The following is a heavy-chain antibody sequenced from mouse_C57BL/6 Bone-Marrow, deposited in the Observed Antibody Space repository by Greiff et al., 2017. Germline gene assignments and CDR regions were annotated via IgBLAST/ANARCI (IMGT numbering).Heavy chain of an antibody. D-gene: IGHD2-3*01. J-gene: IGHJ3*01. CDR3: ARWGYEAWFAY. CDR2: INPYNGGT. Sequence: VQLQQSGPVLVKPGASVKMSCKASGYTFTDYYMHWVKQSHGKSLEWIGVINPYNGGTSYNQKFKGKATLTVDKSSSTAYMELNSLTSEDSAVYYCARWGYEAWFAYGGQGNRVTVSA. CDR1: GYTFTDYY. V-gene: IGHV1-19*01.